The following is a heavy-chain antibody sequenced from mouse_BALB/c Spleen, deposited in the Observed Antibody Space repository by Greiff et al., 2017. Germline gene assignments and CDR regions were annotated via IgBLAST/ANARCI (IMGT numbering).Heavy chain of an antibody. J-gene: IGHJ3*01. CDR3: ASRKGGFAY. Sequence: EVQGVESGPELVKPGASVKIPCKASGYTFTDYNMDWVKQSHGKSLEWIGDINPNNGGTIYNQKFKGKATLTVDKSSSTAYMELRSLTSEDTAVYYCASRKGGFAYWGQGTLVTVSA. V-gene: IGHV1-18*01. CDR1: GYTFTDYN. CDR2: INPNNGGT.